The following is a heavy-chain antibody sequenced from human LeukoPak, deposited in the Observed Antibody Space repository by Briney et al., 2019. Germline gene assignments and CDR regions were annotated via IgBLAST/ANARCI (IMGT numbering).Heavy chain of an antibody. Sequence: SETLSLTCTVSGGSISSYYWSWIRQPPGKGLGWIGYIYYSGSTNYNPSLKSRVTISVDTSKNQFSLKLSSVTAADTAVYYCARDHGSYGLDYWGQGTLVTVSS. CDR2: IYYSGST. V-gene: IGHV4-59*01. CDR3: ARDHGSYGLDY. D-gene: IGHD5-18*01. J-gene: IGHJ4*02. CDR1: GGSISSYY.